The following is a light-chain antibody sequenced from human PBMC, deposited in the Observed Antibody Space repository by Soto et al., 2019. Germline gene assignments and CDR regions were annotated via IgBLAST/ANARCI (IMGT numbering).Light chain of an antibody. CDR1: SSDIESYDF. V-gene: IGLV2-14*01. J-gene: IGLJ3*02. Sequence: QSALTQPASVSGSPGQSITISCTGTSSDIESYDFVSWYQQHPGKAPKLIIYGVINRPSGVSNRFSGSKSGSTASLTISGLQAEDEADYYCSSFTSSSTLRVFGGGTKLIVL. CDR2: GVI. CDR3: SSFTSSSTLRV.